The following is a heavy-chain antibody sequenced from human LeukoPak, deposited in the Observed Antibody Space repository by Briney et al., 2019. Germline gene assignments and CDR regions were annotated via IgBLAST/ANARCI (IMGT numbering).Heavy chain of an antibody. CDR3: ARESGSYFPSTFDY. V-gene: IGHV1-69*01. D-gene: IGHD1-26*01. Sequence: ASVKVSCKASGGTFSSYAISWVRQAPGQGLEWMGGTIPIFGTANYAQKFQGRVTITADESTSTAYMELSSLRSEDTAVYYCARESGSYFPSTFDYWGQGTLVTVSS. CDR1: GGTFSSYA. J-gene: IGHJ4*02. CDR2: TIPIFGTA.